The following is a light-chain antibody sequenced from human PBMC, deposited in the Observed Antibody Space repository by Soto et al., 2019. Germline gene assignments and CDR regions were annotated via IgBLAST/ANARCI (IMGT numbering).Light chain of an antibody. Sequence: DIHLTQSPSFLSASVGDRVTVTCRASQDISTYLAWFQQKPGKAPQLLVYPASTLQGGVTSRFSGRGSGTEFSLTISSLQPEDFATYYCQQRRTYPYTFGQGTKLDIK. CDR3: QQRRTYPYT. CDR2: PAS. J-gene: IGKJ2*01. V-gene: IGKV1-9*01. CDR1: QDISTY.